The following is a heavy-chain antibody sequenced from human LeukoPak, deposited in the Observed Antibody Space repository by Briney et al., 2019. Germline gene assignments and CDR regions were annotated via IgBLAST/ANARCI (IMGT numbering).Heavy chain of an antibody. V-gene: IGHV3-21*01. CDR2: ISSSSSYI. J-gene: IGHJ3*02. CDR3: ARVHLGSYGFSAFGI. Sequence: PGGSLRLSCAASGFTFSSYSMNWVRQAPGKGLEWVSSISSSSSYIYYADSVKGRFTISRDNAKNSLYLQMNSLRAEDTAVYYCARVHLGSYGFSAFGIWGQGTMVTVSS. CDR1: GFTFSSYS. D-gene: IGHD1-26*01.